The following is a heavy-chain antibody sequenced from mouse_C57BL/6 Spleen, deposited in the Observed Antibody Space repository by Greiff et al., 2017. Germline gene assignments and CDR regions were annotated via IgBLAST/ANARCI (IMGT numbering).Heavy chain of an antibody. CDR2: IYPGDGDT. D-gene: IGHD6-1*01. V-gene: IGHV1-80*01. Sequence: QVQLQQSGAELVKPGASVKISCKASGYAFSSYWMNWVKQRPGKGLEWIGQIYPGDGDTNYNGKFKGKATLTADKSSSTAYMQLSSLTSEDSAVYFCARGGEPYYYAMGYWGQGTSVTVSS. J-gene: IGHJ4*01. CDR3: ARGGEPYYYAMGY. CDR1: GYAFSSYW.